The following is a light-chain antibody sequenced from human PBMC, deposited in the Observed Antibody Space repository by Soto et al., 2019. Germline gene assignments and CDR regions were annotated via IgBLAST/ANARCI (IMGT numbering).Light chain of an antibody. V-gene: IGKV3-15*01. Sequence: IVLTQSPATLSLSPGKRATLSCRASQSVSSNLAWYQQKPGQAPRLLIYGASTRATGIPARFSGSGSGTEFTLTISSLQSEDFAVYYCQQHNNWPPITFGQGTRLEIK. CDR1: QSVSSN. CDR3: QQHNNWPPIT. J-gene: IGKJ5*01. CDR2: GAS.